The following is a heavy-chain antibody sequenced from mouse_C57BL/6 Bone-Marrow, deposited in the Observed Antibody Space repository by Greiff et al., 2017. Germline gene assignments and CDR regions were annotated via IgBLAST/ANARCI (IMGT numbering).Heavy chain of an antibody. CDR1: GYTFTSYW. J-gene: IGHJ2*01. D-gene: IGHD1-1*01. V-gene: IGHV1-64*01. CDR2: IHPNSGST. Sequence: QVQLKQPGAELVKPGASVKLSCKASGYTFTSYWMHWVKQRPGQGLEWIGMIHPNSGSTNYNEKFKSKATLTVDKSSSTAYMQLSSLTSEDSAVYYCGREDLLRLDYWGQGTTLTVSS. CDR3: GREDLLRLDY.